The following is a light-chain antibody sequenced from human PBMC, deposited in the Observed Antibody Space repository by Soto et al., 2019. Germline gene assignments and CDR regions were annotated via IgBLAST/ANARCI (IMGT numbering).Light chain of an antibody. CDR2: DAS. CDR1: QSISSW. Sequence: DIQMTQSPSTLSASVGDRVTIPCRASQSISSWLAWYQQKPGKAPKVLIYDASTLESGVPSRFSGGGSGTEFTLTITCLQPDDCATYYCQEYTTYSRTFGQGTKVEVK. V-gene: IGKV1-5*01. J-gene: IGKJ1*01. CDR3: QEYTTYSRT.